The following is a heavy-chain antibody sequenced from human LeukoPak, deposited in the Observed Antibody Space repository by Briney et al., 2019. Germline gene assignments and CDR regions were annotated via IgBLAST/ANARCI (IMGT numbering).Heavy chain of an antibody. CDR2: IIPILGIA. J-gene: IGHJ6*03. D-gene: IGHD2-15*01. CDR3: ARDSYCSGGSCYPRGYYYYYMDV. Sequence: VASLKVSCKASGGTFSSYTISSVRQAPGQGLGWMGGIIPILGIANYAQKFQGRVTITADKSTSTAYMELSSLRSEDTAVYYCARDSYCSGGSCYPRGYYYYYMDVWGKGTTVTVSS. V-gene: IGHV1-69*10. CDR1: GGTFSSYT.